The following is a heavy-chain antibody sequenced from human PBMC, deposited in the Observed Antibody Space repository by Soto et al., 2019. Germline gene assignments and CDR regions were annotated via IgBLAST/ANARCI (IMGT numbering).Heavy chain of an antibody. CDR1: GFTFSSYA. J-gene: IGHJ4*02. V-gene: IGHV3-23*01. CDR2: ISGSGGST. CDR3: AKVPSSGYAYYFDY. D-gene: IGHD6-19*01. Sequence: GGSLRLSCAASGFTFSSYAMSWVRQAPGKGLEWVSAISGSGGSTYYADSVKGRFTVSRDNSKNTLYLQMNSLRAEDTAVYYCAKVPSSGYAYYFDYWGQGTLVTAPQ.